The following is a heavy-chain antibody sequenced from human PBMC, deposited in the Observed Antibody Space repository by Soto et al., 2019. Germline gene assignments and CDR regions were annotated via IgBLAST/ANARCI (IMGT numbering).Heavy chain of an antibody. D-gene: IGHD7-27*01. V-gene: IGHV1-3*01. J-gene: IGHJ4*02. CDR3: ARDTGDGTFDF. Sequence: KFQDRVTISRDTSASTAYMELTSLRSEDTAVYYCARDTGDGTFDFWGQVTLVTVSS.